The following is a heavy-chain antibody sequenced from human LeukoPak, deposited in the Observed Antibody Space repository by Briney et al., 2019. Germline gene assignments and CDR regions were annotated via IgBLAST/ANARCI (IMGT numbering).Heavy chain of an antibody. Sequence: SETLSLTCTVSGGSISSYYWSWIRQPPGKGLEWIGYIYYSGSTNYNPSLKSRVTISVDTSKNQFSLKLSSVTAADTAVYYCARYYYDSGGFYKDALDIWGQGTMVTVSS. CDR3: ARYYYDSGGFYKDALDI. J-gene: IGHJ3*02. CDR2: IYYSGST. D-gene: IGHD3-22*01. V-gene: IGHV4-59*01. CDR1: GGSISSYY.